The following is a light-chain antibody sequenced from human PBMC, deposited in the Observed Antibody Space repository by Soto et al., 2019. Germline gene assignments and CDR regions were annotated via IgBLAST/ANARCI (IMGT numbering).Light chain of an antibody. CDR2: AAS. Sequence: AIQMTQSPSSLSASVGDRVTITCRASQGIRNDLDWIQQKPGKAPKLLIYAASNLQSGVPARFSDSGSGTDFTLTISSLQPEDFATYYCLQKYFYPFTFGPGTKVDIK. CDR3: LQKYFYPFT. J-gene: IGKJ3*01. V-gene: IGKV1-6*01. CDR1: QGIRND.